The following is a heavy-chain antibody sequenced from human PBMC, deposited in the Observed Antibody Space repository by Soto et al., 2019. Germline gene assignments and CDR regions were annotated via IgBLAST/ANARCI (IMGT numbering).Heavy chain of an antibody. Sequence: SETLSLTCAVSGGSISSSNWWSWVRQPPGKGLEWIGEIYHSGSTNYNPSLKSRVTISVDKSKNQFSLKLSSVTAADTAVYYCATFVVFLNGTPKAYYYGMDVWGQGTTATVSS. CDR3: ATFVVFLNGTPKAYYYGMDV. V-gene: IGHV4-4*02. D-gene: IGHD1-7*01. CDR1: GGSISSSNW. J-gene: IGHJ6*02. CDR2: IYHSGST.